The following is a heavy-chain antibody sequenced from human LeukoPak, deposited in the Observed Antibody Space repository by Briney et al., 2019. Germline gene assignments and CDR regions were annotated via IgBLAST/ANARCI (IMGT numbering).Heavy chain of an antibody. CDR3: AREEIVVVPAATNYYYYGMDV. CDR1: GGSISSYY. Sequence: SETLSPTCTGSGGSISSYYWSWIRQPAGKGLEWIGRIYTSGSTNYNPSLKSRVTMSVDTSKNQFSLKLSSVTAADTAVHYCAREEIVVVPAATNYYYYGMDVWGQGTTVTVSS. D-gene: IGHD2-2*01. J-gene: IGHJ6*02. V-gene: IGHV4-4*07. CDR2: IYTSGST.